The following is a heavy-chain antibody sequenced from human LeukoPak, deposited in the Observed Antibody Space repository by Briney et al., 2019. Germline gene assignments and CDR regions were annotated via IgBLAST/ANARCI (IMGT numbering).Heavy chain of an antibody. CDR2: ISGSGVTT. D-gene: IGHD6-25*01. J-gene: IGHJ4*02. CDR1: GFTFSSYA. Sequence: GGSLRLPCAASGFTFSSYAMSWVRQAPGKGLEWVSVISGSGVTTYYADSVKGRFTISRDNSKNTLYLQMNSLRAEDTAVYYCAKRVAAAALDYWGQGTLVTVSS. V-gene: IGHV3-23*01. CDR3: AKRVAAAALDY.